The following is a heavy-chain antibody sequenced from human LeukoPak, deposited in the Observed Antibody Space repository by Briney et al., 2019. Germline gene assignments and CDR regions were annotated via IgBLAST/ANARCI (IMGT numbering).Heavy chain of an antibody. Sequence: GGSLRLSCAASGFTFSSYGMSWVRQAPGKGLEWVSAIRGSGGSTYYADSVKGRFSISRDNSKNTLYLQMNSLRAEDTAVYYCARGPVATSRHFDYWGQGTLVTVSS. J-gene: IGHJ4*02. D-gene: IGHD5-12*01. CDR3: ARGPVATSRHFDY. V-gene: IGHV3-23*01. CDR2: IRGSGGST. CDR1: GFTFSSYG.